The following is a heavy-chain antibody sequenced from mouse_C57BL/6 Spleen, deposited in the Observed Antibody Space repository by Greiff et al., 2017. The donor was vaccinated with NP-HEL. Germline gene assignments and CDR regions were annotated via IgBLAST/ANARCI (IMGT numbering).Heavy chain of an antibody. CDR2: IDPSDSYT. Sequence: VQLQQPGAELVMPGASVKLSCKASGYTFTSYWMHWVKQRPGQGLEWIGEIDPSDSYTNYNQKFKGKSTLTVDKSSSTAYMQLSSLTSEDSAFYYCARRYYSNYGAMDYWGQGTSVTVSS. V-gene: IGHV1-69*01. CDR3: ARRYYSNYGAMDY. D-gene: IGHD2-5*01. CDR1: GYTFTSYW. J-gene: IGHJ4*01.